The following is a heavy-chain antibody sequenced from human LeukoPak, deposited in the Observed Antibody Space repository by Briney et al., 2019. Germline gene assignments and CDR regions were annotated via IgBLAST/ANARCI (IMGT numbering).Heavy chain of an antibody. J-gene: IGHJ6*02. Sequence: GGSLRLSCAASGFTFSTYSMNWVRQAPGKGLEWVLYISSSGSTIYSADSVKGRFTISRDNAKNSLYLQMNSLRAEDTALYYCAKDSRVLRFLEWLLYSYGMDVWGQGTTVTVSS. CDR3: AKDSRVLRFLEWLLYSYGMDV. D-gene: IGHD3-3*01. CDR1: GFTFSTYS. CDR2: ISSSGSTI. V-gene: IGHV3-48*04.